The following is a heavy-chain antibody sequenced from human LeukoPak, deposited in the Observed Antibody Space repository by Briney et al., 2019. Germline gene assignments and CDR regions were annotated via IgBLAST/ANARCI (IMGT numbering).Heavy chain of an antibody. V-gene: IGHV3-15*01. CDR2: IKSKTDGGAT. CDR1: GFTFSNAW. J-gene: IGHJ4*02. D-gene: IGHD3-10*01. CDR3: TTDLGASLRGYITMVRGVIGYFDY. Sequence: GGSLRLSCAASGFTFSNAWMSWVRQVPGKGLEWVGRIKSKTDGGATDYAAPVKGRFTISRDDSKNTLYLQMNSLKTEDTAVYYCTTDLGASLRGYITMVRGVIGYFDYWGQGTLVTVSS.